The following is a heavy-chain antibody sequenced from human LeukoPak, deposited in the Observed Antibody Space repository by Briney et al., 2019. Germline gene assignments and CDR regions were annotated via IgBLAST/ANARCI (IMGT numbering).Heavy chain of an antibody. D-gene: IGHD4-11*01. CDR1: GGTFSSYA. CDR3: ARVGHNYANWFDP. V-gene: IGHV1-46*01. Sequence: GASVKVSCKASGGTFSSYAISWVRRAPGQGLEWMGIINPSGGSTSYAQKFQGRVTMTRDTSTSTVYMELSSLRSEDTAVYYCARVGHNYANWFDPWGQGTLVTVSS. CDR2: INPSGGST. J-gene: IGHJ5*02.